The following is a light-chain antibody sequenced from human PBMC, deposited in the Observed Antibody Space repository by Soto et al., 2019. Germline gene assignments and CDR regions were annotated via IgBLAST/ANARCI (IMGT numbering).Light chain of an antibody. CDR2: DVS. CDR3: SSYTSGSTRVV. J-gene: IGLJ2*01. CDR1: SSDVGGYNY. V-gene: IGLV2-14*03. Sequence: QSALTQPASVSGSPGQSITISRTGTSSDVGGYNYVSWYQQHPGKAPKVMIYDVSNRPSGVSNRFSGSKSGNTASLTISGLQVEDEADYYCSSYTSGSTRVVFGGGTKLTVL.